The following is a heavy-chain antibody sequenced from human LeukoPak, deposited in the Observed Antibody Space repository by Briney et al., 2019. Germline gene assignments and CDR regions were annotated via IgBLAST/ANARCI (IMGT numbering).Heavy chain of an antibody. Sequence: PSETLSLTCTVSGGSISSYYWGWIRQPPGKGLEWIGSMYSSGSTYYNPSLKSRVTISVDTSKNQFSLKLSSVTAADTAVYYCARSGSGYLRYYFDYWGQGTLVTVSS. J-gene: IGHJ4*02. CDR2: MYSSGST. CDR3: ARSGSGYLRYYFDY. V-gene: IGHV4-39*07. D-gene: IGHD5-12*01. CDR1: GGSISSYY.